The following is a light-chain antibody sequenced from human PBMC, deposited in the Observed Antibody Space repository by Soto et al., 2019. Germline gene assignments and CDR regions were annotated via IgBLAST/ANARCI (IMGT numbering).Light chain of an antibody. CDR2: AAS. Sequence: IQLAQAPCWLSASVGDRVTITCRASQSISSYLNWYQQKPGKAPKLLIYAASTLQSGVPSRFSGSGSGTEFTLTISSLQPEDFATYYCQQLNSYPQPFGQGTKVAIK. CDR1: QSISSY. V-gene: IGKV1-9*01. CDR3: QQLNSYPQP. J-gene: IGKJ1*01.